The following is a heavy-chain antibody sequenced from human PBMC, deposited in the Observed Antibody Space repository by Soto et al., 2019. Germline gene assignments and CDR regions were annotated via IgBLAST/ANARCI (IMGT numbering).Heavy chain of an antibody. Sequence: GESLKISCKGSGYSFTSYWIGWVRQMPGKGLEWMGRIDPSDSYTNYSPSFQGHVTISADKSISTAYLQWSSLKASDTAMYYCARPRPDYYDSSGYYSGLAFDIWGQGTMVTVSS. CDR1: GYSFTSYW. CDR3: ARPRPDYYDSSGYYSGLAFDI. D-gene: IGHD3-22*01. V-gene: IGHV5-10-1*01. CDR2: IDPSDSYT. J-gene: IGHJ3*02.